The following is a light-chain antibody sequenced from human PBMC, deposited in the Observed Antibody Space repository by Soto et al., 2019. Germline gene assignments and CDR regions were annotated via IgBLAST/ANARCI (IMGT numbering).Light chain of an antibody. Sequence: EIVMTQSPATLSASPGERATLSCRASQSVSSNLAWYQQKPGQEPRLLIYGASTSATGIPARFIGSGSGTEFTLTISSLQSKDFAVYYCQQDHNWPPLTFGGGTKVEIK. CDR1: QSVSSN. J-gene: IGKJ4*01. V-gene: IGKV3-15*01. CDR2: GAS. CDR3: QQDHNWPPLT.